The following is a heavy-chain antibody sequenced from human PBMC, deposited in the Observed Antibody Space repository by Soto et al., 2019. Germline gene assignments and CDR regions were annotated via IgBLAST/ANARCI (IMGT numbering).Heavy chain of an antibody. D-gene: IGHD2-2*01. J-gene: IGHJ6*02. CDR3: GKDKYQLLPYGMDV. V-gene: IGHV3-30*18. CDR1: GFTFSVYG. CDR2: ISSDGTNK. Sequence: QVQLVESGGGVVQPGRSLRLSCAASGFTFSVYGMHWVRQAPGKGLEWVATISSDGTNKYNADSVRGRFIISRDNSRDTPYLQMNSLRAEDTAVYYCGKDKYQLLPYGMDVWGQGTTVTVSS.